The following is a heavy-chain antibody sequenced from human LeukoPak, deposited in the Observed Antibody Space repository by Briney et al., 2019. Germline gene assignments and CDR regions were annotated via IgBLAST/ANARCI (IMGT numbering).Heavy chain of an antibody. V-gene: IGHV3-21*01. J-gene: IGHJ4*02. D-gene: IGHD3-22*01. Sequence: GGFLRLSCAASGFTFSSYSMNWVRQAPGKGLEWVSSISSSSSYIYYADSVKGRFTISRDNAKNSLYLQMNSLRAEDTAVYYCARADSSGSDYYFDYWGQGTLVTVSS. CDR1: GFTFSSYS. CDR2: ISSSSSYI. CDR3: ARADSSGSDYYFDY.